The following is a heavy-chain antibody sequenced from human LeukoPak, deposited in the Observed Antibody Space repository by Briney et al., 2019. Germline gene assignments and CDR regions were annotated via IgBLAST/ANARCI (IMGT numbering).Heavy chain of an antibody. Sequence: SETLSLTCTVSGGSIYDDYWTWLRQAPGKGLEWLGYISNSGTTDYNPSLKSRVTMSVDTSKNEFSLKVTSVTAADTAMYYCARVLRGAVTSNCFDPWGQGTLVTVSS. CDR1: GGSIYDDY. V-gene: IGHV4-59*01. CDR3: ARVLRGAVTSNCFDP. CDR2: ISNSGTT. D-gene: IGHD4-17*01. J-gene: IGHJ5*02.